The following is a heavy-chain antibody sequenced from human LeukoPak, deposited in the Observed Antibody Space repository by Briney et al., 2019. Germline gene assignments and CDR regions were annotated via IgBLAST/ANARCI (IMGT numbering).Heavy chain of an antibody. CDR2: IIPIFGTA. V-gene: IGHV1-69*05. CDR3: AKVRPPTYYDFWSGYHEVDY. CDR1: GYTFTSYG. J-gene: IGHJ4*02. D-gene: IGHD3-3*01. Sequence: SVKVSCKASGYTFTSYGISWVRQAPGQGLEWMGGIIPIFGTANYAQKFQGRVTITTDESTSTAYMELRSLRSDDTAVYYCAKVRPPTYYDFWSGYHEVDYWGQGTLVTVSS.